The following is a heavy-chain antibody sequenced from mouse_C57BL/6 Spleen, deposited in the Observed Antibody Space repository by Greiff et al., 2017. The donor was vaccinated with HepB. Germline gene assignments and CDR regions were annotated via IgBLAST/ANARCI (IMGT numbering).Heavy chain of an antibody. V-gene: IGHV5-4*01. CDR1: GFTFSSYA. CDR3: ARVYGYGYYAMDY. D-gene: IGHD2-2*01. CDR2: ISDGGSYT. Sequence: EVHLVESGGGLVKPGGSLKLSCAASGFTFSSYAMSWVRQTPEKRLEWVATISDGGSYTYYPDNVKGRFTISRDNAKNNLYLQMSHLKSEDTAMYYCARVYGYGYYAMDYWGQGTSVTVSS. J-gene: IGHJ4*01.